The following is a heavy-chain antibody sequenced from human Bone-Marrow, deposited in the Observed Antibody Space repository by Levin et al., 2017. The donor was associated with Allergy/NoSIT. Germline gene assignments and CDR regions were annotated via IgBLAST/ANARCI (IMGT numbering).Heavy chain of an antibody. Sequence: KTSETLSLTCSVSGGSIINDEYYWSWLRQTPGRGLEWIGYIHHSGATYYNPSLMSRLTISLDRSKRQFSLQLQSVTAAATAMYYCAGRYGSGNYHNRFHPWGQGSLVTVSS. D-gene: IGHD3-10*01. CDR2: IHHSGAT. CDR3: AGRYGSGNYHNRFHP. V-gene: IGHV4-30-4*01. J-gene: IGHJ5*02. CDR1: GGSIINDEYY.